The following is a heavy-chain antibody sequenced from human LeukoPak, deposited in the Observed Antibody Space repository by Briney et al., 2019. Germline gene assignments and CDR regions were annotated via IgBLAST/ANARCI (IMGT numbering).Heavy chain of an antibody. J-gene: IGHJ5*02. Sequence: QPGGSLRLSCVASGFTFSRYWMHWVRQAPGKGLVWVSRINSDGSTTIYADSVKGRFTTSRDNAKNTLYLQMNSLRAEDTAVYFCASGPTGFAWGQGTLVTVSS. CDR2: INSDGSTT. CDR3: ASGPTGFA. CDR1: GFTFSRYW. D-gene: IGHD1-14*01. V-gene: IGHV3-74*01.